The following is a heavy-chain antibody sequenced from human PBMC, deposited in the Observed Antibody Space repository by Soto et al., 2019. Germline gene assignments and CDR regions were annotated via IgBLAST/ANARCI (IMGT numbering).Heavy chain of an antibody. CDR3: ASSRGSPVPLDY. CDR1: GCSISSGGYS. V-gene: IGHV4-30-2*01. Sequence: QLHLQESGSGLVKPSQTLSLTCAVDGCSISSGGYSWSWIRQPPGKGLEWIGYIYHSGRTYYNPSLKSRVTISVDRSKNQFSLKLSSVTAADTAVYYCASSRGSPVPLDYWGQGTLVTVSS. CDR2: IYHSGRT. J-gene: IGHJ4*02. D-gene: IGHD2-15*01.